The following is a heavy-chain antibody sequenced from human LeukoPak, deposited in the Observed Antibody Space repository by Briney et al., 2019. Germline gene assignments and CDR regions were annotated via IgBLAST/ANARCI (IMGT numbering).Heavy chain of an antibody. Sequence: SETLSLTCTVSGGSLTDGDYYWGWVRQPPGTGLQWIATTYEGASLKSRVTISLDTSKNQFFLRLTSVTAADTAVYYCVRILGTYQEGMDVWGPGITVTFSS. V-gene: IGHV4-61*08. CDR2: T. CDR3: VRILGTYQEGMDV. J-gene: IGHJ6*02. CDR1: GGSLTDGDYY. D-gene: IGHD2-2*01.